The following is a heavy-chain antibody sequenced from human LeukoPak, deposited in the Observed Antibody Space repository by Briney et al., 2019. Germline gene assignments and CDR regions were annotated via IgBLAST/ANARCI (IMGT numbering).Heavy chain of an antibody. Sequence: GASVTVSFKSSGGTFTIYVINWVRQGPGQGLGWVGRIIPIRDSENYARKFQGRVTIAADKYPNKTSLELTSLTPKDTDTSYCIKHLSNGYSFVDSWGQGTLVTVSS. CDR3: IKHLSNGYSFVDS. V-gene: IGHV1-69*04. J-gene: IGHJ4*02. D-gene: IGHD3-22*01. CDR1: GGTFTIYV. CDR2: IIPIRDSE.